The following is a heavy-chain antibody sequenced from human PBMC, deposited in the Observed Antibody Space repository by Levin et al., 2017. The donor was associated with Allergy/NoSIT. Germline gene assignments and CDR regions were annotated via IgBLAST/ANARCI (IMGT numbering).Heavy chain of an antibody. J-gene: IGHJ4*02. D-gene: IGHD5-24*01. CDR3: ARDAGWLQLQYGIFDN. CDR1: GFSFSSYW. CDR2: IKEDGSEK. Sequence: GGSLRLSCATSGFSFSSYWMTWVRQAPGKGPEWVANIKEDGSEKYFVDSVKDRFTISRDNAKNSLYLQMNSLRAEDTAVYYCARDAGWLQLQYGIFDNWGQGTLVTVSS. V-gene: IGHV3-7*01.